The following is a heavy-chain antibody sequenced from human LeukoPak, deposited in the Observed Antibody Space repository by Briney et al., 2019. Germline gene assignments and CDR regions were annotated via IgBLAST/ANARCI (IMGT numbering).Heavy chain of an antibody. CDR1: GFSFRNYG. D-gene: IGHD5-18*01. Sequence: PGGSLRLSCAAPGFSFRNYGMHWVRQAPGKGLEWAAVISGDGRNKYYADSVRGGITISRDNSNNMLYLQMNNLRPEDTAVYHCAKDADTATIIYWYFDLWGRGTLVTVSS. CDR2: ISGDGRNK. CDR3: AKDADTATIIYWYFDL. J-gene: IGHJ2*01. V-gene: IGHV3-30*18.